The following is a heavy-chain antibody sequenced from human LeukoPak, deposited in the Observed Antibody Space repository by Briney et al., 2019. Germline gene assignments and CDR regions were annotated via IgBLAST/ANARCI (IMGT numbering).Heavy chain of an antibody. CDR1: GFVFDTYS. Sequence: PGGSLRLSCAASGFVFDTYSMNWFRQAPGKGLEWVSFISSSSDYIYYADSVRGRFTISRDNAEDSLYLQMNSLRADDTAVYYCARGGYSGGGDYWGQGTLVTVSS. CDR3: ARGGYSGGGDY. V-gene: IGHV3-21*01. D-gene: IGHD5-12*01. CDR2: ISSSSDYI. J-gene: IGHJ4*02.